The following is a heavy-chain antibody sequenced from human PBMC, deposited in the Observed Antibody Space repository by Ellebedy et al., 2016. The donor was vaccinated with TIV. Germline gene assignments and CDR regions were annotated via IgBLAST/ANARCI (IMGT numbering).Heavy chain of an antibody. V-gene: IGHV3-74*01. CDR2: INSDGNGI. J-gene: IGHJ4*02. Sequence: GGSLRLXCAASGFTLSSYWMHWVRQAPGKGLVWVSCINSDGNGIRYADSVKGRFTISRDNAKNTLYLQMNSLRAEDTAVYFCARGRGFGYGSSWVPDYWGQGTLVTVSS. CDR3: ARGRGFGYGSSWVPDY. D-gene: IGHD6-13*01. CDR1: GFTLSSYW.